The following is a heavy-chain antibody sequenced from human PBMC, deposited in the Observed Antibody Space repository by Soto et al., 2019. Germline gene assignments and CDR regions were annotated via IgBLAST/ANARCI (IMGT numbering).Heavy chain of an antibody. J-gene: IGHJ4*02. Sequence: SETLSLTCTVSGGSISSYYWSWIRQPPGKGLEWIGYIYYSGSTNYNPSLKSRVTISVDTSKNQFSLKLSSVTAADTAVYYCAREYPSCSGGSCSFPLDYWGQGTLVTVSS. D-gene: IGHD2-15*01. CDR2: IYYSGST. V-gene: IGHV4-59*01. CDR1: GGSISSYY. CDR3: AREYPSCSGGSCSFPLDY.